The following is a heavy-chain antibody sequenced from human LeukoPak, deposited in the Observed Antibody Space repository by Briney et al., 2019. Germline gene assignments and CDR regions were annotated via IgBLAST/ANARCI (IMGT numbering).Heavy chain of an antibody. D-gene: IGHD5-18*01. CDR1: GFTFSTYT. CDR2: ISSSSVYK. CDR3: AKNVDTGTSMIDY. V-gene: IGHV3-21*01. J-gene: IGHJ4*02. Sequence: GGSLRLSCAASGFTFSTYTMSWVRQAPGKGLEWVSSISSSSVYKYYADSVKGRFTISRDNSKNTLYLQMNSLRAEDTAVYYCAKNVDTGTSMIDYWGQGTLVTVSS.